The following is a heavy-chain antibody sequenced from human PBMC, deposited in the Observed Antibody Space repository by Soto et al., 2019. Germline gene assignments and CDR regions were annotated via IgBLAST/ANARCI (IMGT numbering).Heavy chain of an antibody. D-gene: IGHD6-13*01. CDR1: GFTFSTYA. J-gene: IGHJ4*02. V-gene: IGHV3-23*01. CDR2: ISDSGDST. Sequence: PGGSLRLSCAASGFTFSTYAMSWVRQAPGKGLGWVSTISDSGDSTYYADSVKGRFTISRDNAKNTLYLHMNRLRAEDTAPFYCAKSSSSWYASYFDSWGQGTLVTVSS. CDR3: AKSSSSWYASYFDS.